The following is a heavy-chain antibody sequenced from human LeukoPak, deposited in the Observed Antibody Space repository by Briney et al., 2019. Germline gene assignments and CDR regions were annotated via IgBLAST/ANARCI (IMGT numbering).Heavy chain of an antibody. D-gene: IGHD5-18*01. V-gene: IGHV1-69*04. CDR1: GGTFSSYA. J-gene: IGHJ4*02. Sequence: SVKVSCKASGGTFSSYAISWVRQAPGQGLEWMGRIIPILGIANYAQKFQGRVTITADKSTSTAYMELSSLRSEDTAVYYCAREVELWLRLFDYWGQGTLVTVSS. CDR3: AREVELWLRLFDY. CDR2: IIPILGIA.